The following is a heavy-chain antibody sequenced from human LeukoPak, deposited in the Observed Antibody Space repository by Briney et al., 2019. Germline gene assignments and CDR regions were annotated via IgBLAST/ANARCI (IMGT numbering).Heavy chain of an antibody. Sequence: GGSLRLSCAASGFTSSRYGMHWVRQAPGKGLEWVAAIWSDESNKYYADSVKGRFTISRDNSENTLYLQMNSLRAEDTAVYYCARNNLGAFDIWGQGTMVTVSS. D-gene: IGHD1/OR15-1a*01. V-gene: IGHV3-33*01. CDR2: IWSDESNK. J-gene: IGHJ3*02. CDR1: GFTSSRYG. CDR3: ARNNLGAFDI.